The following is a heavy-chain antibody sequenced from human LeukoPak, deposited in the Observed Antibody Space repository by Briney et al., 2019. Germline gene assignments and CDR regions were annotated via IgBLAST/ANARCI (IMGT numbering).Heavy chain of an antibody. CDR1: GFTFSSYG. J-gene: IGHJ4*02. Sequence: PGGSLRLSCAASGFTFSSYGMSWVRQAPGKGLEWVSAISGSGGSTYYADSVKGRFTISRDNSKNTLYLQMNSLRAEDTAVYYCARDYGDYSYYFDYWGQGTLVTVSS. D-gene: IGHD4-17*01. CDR3: ARDYGDYSYYFDY. CDR2: ISGSGGST. V-gene: IGHV3-23*01.